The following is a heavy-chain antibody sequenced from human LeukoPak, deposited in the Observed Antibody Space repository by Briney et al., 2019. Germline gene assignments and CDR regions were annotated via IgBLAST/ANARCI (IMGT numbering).Heavy chain of an antibody. CDR1: GGSISSYY. Sequence: SETLSLTCTVSGGSISSYYWSWIRQPPGKGLEWIGYIYYSGSTNYNPSLESRVTISVDTSKNQFSLKLSSVTAADTAVYYCARAIVVVPAAIDYYYYYGMDVWGQGTTVTVSS. CDR2: IYYSGST. J-gene: IGHJ6*02. CDR3: ARAIVVVPAAIDYYYYYGMDV. V-gene: IGHV4-59*01. D-gene: IGHD2-2*01.